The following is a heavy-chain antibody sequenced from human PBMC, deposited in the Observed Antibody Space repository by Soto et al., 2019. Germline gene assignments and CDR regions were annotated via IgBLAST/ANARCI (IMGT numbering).Heavy chain of an antibody. CDR3: ARISQSDFWSGYYYFFDY. V-gene: IGHV1-18*01. J-gene: IGHJ4*02. CDR1: GYTFTDYG. Sequence: QVHLVQSGAEVEKPGASVKVSCKASGYTFTDYGISWVRQAPGQGLQWMGWITAFNGNTKYAQQFQGRVTMTTDTSTRKAYMELRSLESDDTAVYYCARISQSDFWSGYYYFFDYWGQGTLVTVSS. D-gene: IGHD3-3*01. CDR2: ITAFNGNT.